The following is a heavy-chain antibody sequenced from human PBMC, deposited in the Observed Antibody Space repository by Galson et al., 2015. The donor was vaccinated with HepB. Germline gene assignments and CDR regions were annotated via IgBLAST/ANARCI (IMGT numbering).Heavy chain of an antibody. CDR3: VLLRGYDLKPLDY. CDR2: ISSSGTTI. CDR1: TFIFSTYS. D-gene: IGHD5-12*01. V-gene: IGHV3-48*04. J-gene: IGHJ4*02. Sequence: SLRLSCAASTFIFSTYSMNWVRQAPGKGLEWVSYISSSGTTIYYADSVKGRFTISRDNAKNSLYLQMNSLRAEDTAVYYCVLLRGYDLKPLDYWGQRTLVTVSS.